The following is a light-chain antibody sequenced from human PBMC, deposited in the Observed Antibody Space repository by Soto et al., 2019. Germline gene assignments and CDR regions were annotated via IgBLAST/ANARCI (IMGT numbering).Light chain of an antibody. V-gene: IGKV2-28*01. CDR2: LGS. CDR3: MQVLQTPYT. J-gene: IGKJ2*01. Sequence: IVMTQSPLSLPVIPGEPASISCRSSGDLQRSHGYSYLDWYLQKPGQSPQLLIYLGSNRASGVPDRFSGSGSGTDFTLKISRVEDEDVGVYYCMQVLQTPYTFGQGHRLEIK. CDR1: GDLQRSHGYSY.